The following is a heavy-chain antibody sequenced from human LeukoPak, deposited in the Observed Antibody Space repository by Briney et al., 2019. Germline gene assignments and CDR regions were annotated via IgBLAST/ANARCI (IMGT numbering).Heavy chain of an antibody. J-gene: IGHJ4*02. D-gene: IGHD2-2*01. CDR2: ISSSSSTI. CDR3: ARDWVVVPAAHPFDY. CDR1: GFTFSSYS. Sequence: GGSLRLSCAASGFTFSSYSMNWVRQAPGRGLEWVSYISSSSSTIYYADSVKGRFTISRDNAKNSLYLQMNSLRAEDTAVYYCARDWVVVPAAHPFDYWGQGTLVTVSS. V-gene: IGHV3-48*01.